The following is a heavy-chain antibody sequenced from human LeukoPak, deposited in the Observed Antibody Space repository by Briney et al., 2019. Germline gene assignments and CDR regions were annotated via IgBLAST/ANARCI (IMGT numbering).Heavy chain of an antibody. Sequence: GGSLRLSCVASGFTFIRYDIHWVRQAAGKGLEWVSTVDPAGDTYYPASVKGRFIISRENAKHPSSLQMNSLRAEDTAVYYCVRAAPNSRYDYNGLDVWGQGTTVIISS. CDR2: VDPAGDT. CDR1: GFTFIRYD. CDR3: VRAAPNSRYDYNGLDV. V-gene: IGHV3-13*01. D-gene: IGHD4-23*01. J-gene: IGHJ6*02.